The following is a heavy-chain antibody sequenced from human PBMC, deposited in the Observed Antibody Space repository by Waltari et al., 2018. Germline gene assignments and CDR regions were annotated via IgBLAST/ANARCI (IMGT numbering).Heavy chain of an antibody. CDR3: TTWYFHVVGTDH. CDR1: GFSFSNAW. Sequence: EVQLVESGGGLVRPGGSLRLYCAASGFSFSNAWMNWVGQAPGEGLEWVGRITTPNEGDKTDYAAPVKGRFNITRDDSKNILFPQMDRLKAEDTGVYYFTTWYFHVVGTDHCGQGALVPVSA. J-gene: IGHJ4*02. D-gene: IGHD6-19*01. CDR2: ITTPNEGDKT. V-gene: IGHV3-15*01.